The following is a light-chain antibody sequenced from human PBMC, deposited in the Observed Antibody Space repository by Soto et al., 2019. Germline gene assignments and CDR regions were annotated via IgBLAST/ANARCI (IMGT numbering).Light chain of an antibody. J-gene: IGLJ2*01. CDR3: CSYAGTYPHVV. Sequence: QSALTQPRSVSGSPGQSVTISCTGTSSDVGGYIYVSWYQQHPGKVPQLMIYDVSKRPSGVPDRFSGSKSGNTASLTISGLQAEDEADYYCCSYAGTYPHVVFGGGTKVTVL. CDR1: SSDVGGYIY. CDR2: DVS. V-gene: IGLV2-11*01.